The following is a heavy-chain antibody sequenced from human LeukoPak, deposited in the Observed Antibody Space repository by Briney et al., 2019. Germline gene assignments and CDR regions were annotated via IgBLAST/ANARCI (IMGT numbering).Heavy chain of an antibody. V-gene: IGHV4-34*01. CDR2: INHSGST. J-gene: IGHJ4*02. CDR3: ARYVGASGDFDY. D-gene: IGHD1-26*01. Sequence: SETLSLTCAVYGGSFSGYYWSWIRQPPGKGLEWIGEINHSGSTNYNPSLKSRVTMSVDTSKNQFSLKLSSVTAADTAVYYCARYVGASGDFDYWGQGTLVTVSS. CDR1: GGSFSGYY.